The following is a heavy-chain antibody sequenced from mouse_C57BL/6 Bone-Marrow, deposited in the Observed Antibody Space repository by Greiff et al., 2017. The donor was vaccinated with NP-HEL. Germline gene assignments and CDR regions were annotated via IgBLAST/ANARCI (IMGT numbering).Heavy chain of an antibody. V-gene: IGHV1-19*01. Sequence: EVQLQESGPVLVKPGASVKMSCKASGYTFTDYYMNWVKQSPGKSLEWIGVINPSNSGTSYNQKFKGKATLTVDKSSSTAYMELNSLTSEDSAVYYCGRGGLSWYFDGWGTGTTVTVSS. D-gene: IGHD2-2*01. J-gene: IGHJ1*03. CDR2: INPSNSGT. CDR1: GYTFTDYY. CDR3: GRGGLSWYFDG.